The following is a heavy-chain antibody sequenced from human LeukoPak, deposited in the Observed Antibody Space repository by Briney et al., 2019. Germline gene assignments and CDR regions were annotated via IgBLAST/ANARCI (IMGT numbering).Heavy chain of an antibody. CDR3: GRMGVTTGYYYYYYMDV. Sequence: SETLSLTCTVSGGSISSYYWSWIRQPPGKGLEWIGYIYYSGSTNYNPSLKSRVTISVDTSKNQFSLKLSSVTAADTAVYYCGRMGVTTGYYYYYYMDVWGKGTTVTISS. CDR2: IYYSGST. J-gene: IGHJ6*03. CDR1: GGSISSYY. V-gene: IGHV4-59*01. D-gene: IGHD4-11*01.